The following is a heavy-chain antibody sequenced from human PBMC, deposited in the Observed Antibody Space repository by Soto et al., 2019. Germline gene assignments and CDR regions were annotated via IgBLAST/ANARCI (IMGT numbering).Heavy chain of an antibody. J-gene: IGHJ6*03. D-gene: IGHD5-12*01. V-gene: IGHV3-74*03. CDR3: ARGWLGPDV. CDR2: IDKVGTDS. CDR1: EFTFSGRS. Sequence: EVQLVESGGGLVQPGGSLRLSCAASEFTFSGRSVHWVRQAPGKGLVWVSGIDKVGTDSTYADSVKGRFTSSRDNAKNTVYLPMNSLIVEDPAVYYCARGWLGPDVWCKGTTVNVSS.